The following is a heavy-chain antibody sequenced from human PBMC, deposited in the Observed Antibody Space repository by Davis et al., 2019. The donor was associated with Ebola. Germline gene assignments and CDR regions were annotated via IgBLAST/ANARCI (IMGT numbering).Heavy chain of an antibody. D-gene: IGHD6-13*01. J-gene: IGHJ4*02. CDR2: ISSSGSTI. CDR1: GFTFSSYE. Sequence: GGSLRLSCAASGFTFSSYEMNWVRQAPGKGLEWVSYISSSGSTIYYADSVKGRFTISRDNSKNTLYLETNSLRAEDTAVYYCARSPSNSWHIFDYWGQGTLVTVSS. CDR3: ARSPSNSWHIFDY. V-gene: IGHV3-48*03.